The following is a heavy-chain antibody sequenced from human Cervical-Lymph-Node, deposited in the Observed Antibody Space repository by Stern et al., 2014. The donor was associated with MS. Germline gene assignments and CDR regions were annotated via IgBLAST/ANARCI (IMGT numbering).Heavy chain of an antibody. V-gene: IGHV1-69*01. CDR1: GGTFSTQA. D-gene: IGHD4-17*01. Sequence: QVQLVQSGAEVKKPGSSVKVSCKASGGTFSTQAINWVRQAPGQGLEWVGGIIPIFGTPNYAQKVQGRVTITADESTSTAYMDLSSLRSEYTAVYYCATPSTVTVGGMDVWGQGTTVTVSS. J-gene: IGHJ6*02. CDR3: ATPSTVTVGGMDV. CDR2: IIPIFGTP.